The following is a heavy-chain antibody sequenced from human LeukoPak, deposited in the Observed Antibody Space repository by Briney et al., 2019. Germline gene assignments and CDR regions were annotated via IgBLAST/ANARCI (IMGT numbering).Heavy chain of an antibody. CDR3: TTDLVSGYYY. CDR2: IKSKTDGGTT. Sequence: GGSLRLSCAASGLTFRNSWMSWVRQAPGKGLEWVGRIKSKTDGGTTDYAAPVKGRFTISRDDSKNTLYLQMSSLKTEDTAVYYCTTDLVSGYYYWGQGTLVTVSS. J-gene: IGHJ4*02. D-gene: IGHD3-3*01. CDR1: GLTFRNSW. V-gene: IGHV3-15*01.